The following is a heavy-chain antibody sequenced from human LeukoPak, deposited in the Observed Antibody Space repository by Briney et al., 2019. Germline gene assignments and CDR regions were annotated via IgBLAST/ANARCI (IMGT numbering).Heavy chain of an antibody. CDR3: AKGLVGYYYDSSGYPDY. J-gene: IGHJ4*02. D-gene: IGHD3-22*01. V-gene: IGHV3-30*18. CDR1: GFTFSSYG. CDR2: TSYDGSNK. Sequence: RYGGSLRLSCAASGFTFSSYGMPWVRQAPGKGLEWVAVTSYDGSNKYYADSVKGRFTISRDNSKNTLYLQMNSLRAEDTAVYYCAKGLVGYYYDSSGYPDYWGQGTLVTVSS.